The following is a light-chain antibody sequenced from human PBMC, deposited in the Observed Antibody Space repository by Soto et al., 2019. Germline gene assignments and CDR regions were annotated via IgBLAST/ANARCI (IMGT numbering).Light chain of an antibody. CDR1: QSVSSY. Sequence: EIVLTQSPATLSLSPGERATLSFRASQSVSSYLAWYQQKPGQAPRLLIYDASNRATGIPARFSGSGSGTDFTLTISSLEPEDFAVYYCQQRSNWPVTFGPGTKVDI. CDR3: QQRSNWPVT. J-gene: IGKJ3*01. CDR2: DAS. V-gene: IGKV3-11*01.